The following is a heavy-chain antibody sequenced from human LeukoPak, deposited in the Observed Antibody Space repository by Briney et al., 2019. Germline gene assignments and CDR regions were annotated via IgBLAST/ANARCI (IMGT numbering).Heavy chain of an antibody. J-gene: IGHJ5*02. D-gene: IGHD4-11*01. Sequence: PSGTLSLTCAVSGSSLSSAYWWSWVRQSPGMGLEWIGQISYSGTTKYTASLRSRLFISVDRSKNQFSLEMTSMTAADTAVYFCAKETDYSHPNWFDPWGQGILVTVSS. V-gene: IGHV4-4*02. CDR2: ISYSGTT. CDR3: AKETDYSHPNWFDP. CDR1: GSSLSSAYW.